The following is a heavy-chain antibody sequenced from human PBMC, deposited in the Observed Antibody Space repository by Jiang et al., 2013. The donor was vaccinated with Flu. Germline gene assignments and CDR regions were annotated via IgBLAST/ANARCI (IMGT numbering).Heavy chain of an antibody. Sequence: GAEVKKPGSSVKVSCKSSGGTFSHYAINWVRQAPGQGLEWMGGIIPIFGTLNYAQKFQGRVTITADESASTAYMELSSLRSEDTAVYYCARRPPRRSGYYTLSGAFDIWGQGTMVTVCS. D-gene: IGHD3-3*01. CDR3: ARRPPRRSGYYTLSGAFDI. V-gene: IGHV1-69*01. J-gene: IGHJ3*02. CDR2: IIPIFGTL. CDR1: GGTFSHYA.